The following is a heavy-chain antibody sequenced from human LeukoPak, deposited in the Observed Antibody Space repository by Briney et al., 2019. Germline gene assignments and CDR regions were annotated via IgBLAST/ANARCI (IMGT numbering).Heavy chain of an antibody. V-gene: IGHV1-69*05. CDR1: GGTFSSYA. Sequence: SVKVSCKASGGTFSSYAISWVRQPPGHGLEWMVGIIPLFGTAHYAQKFQRRVTTTTDESTSTADMELSSLRSEDTAVYYCALRWYSSGWATGGAEYFQHWGQGTLVTVSS. J-gene: IGHJ1*01. D-gene: IGHD6-19*01. CDR3: ALRWYSSGWATGGAEYFQH. CDR2: IIPLFGTA.